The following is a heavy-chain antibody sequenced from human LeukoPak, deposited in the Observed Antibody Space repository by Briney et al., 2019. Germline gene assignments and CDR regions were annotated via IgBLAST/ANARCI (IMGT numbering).Heavy chain of an antibody. V-gene: IGHV4-59*12. CDR2: IYYSGST. CDR3: ARDRGYSYGYEVGDAFDI. CDR1: GGSISSYY. Sequence: SETLSLTCTVSGGSISSYYWSWIRQPPGKGLEWIGYIYYSGSTNYNPSLKSRVTISVDTSKNQFSLKLSSVTAADTAVYYCARDRGYSYGYEVGDAFDIWGQGTMVTVSS. D-gene: IGHD5-18*01. J-gene: IGHJ3*02.